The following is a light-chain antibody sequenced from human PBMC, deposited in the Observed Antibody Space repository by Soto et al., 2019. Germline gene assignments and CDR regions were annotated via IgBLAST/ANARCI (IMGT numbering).Light chain of an antibody. CDR3: QQYKDWPPWT. CDR1: QSVSNN. Sequence: EIVMTQSPATLSVSPGDRATLSCRASQSVSNNLAWYQQKPGQAPRLLIYGASSRATGIPDRFSGRGSGTDFTLTISSLQSEDFAIYYCQQYKDWPPWTFGVGTKVEIK. CDR2: GAS. V-gene: IGKV3-15*01. J-gene: IGKJ4*02.